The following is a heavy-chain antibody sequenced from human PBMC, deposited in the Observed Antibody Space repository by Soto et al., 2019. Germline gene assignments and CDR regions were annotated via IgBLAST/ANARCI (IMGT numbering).Heavy chain of an antibody. D-gene: IGHD1-1*01. J-gene: IGHJ4*02. V-gene: IGHV3-7*01. Sequence: EVHLEESGGGLVHPGGSLRLSCAASGFTFSSYWMNWVRQAPGKGLEWVANIDEDGSEYNDAESVRGRFTISRDNSKNTLYLQMNSLRAADTAVYYCARTGDGHHDFLDYWGQGILVSVSS. CDR2: IDEDGSEY. CDR1: GFTFSSYW. CDR3: ARTGDGHHDFLDY.